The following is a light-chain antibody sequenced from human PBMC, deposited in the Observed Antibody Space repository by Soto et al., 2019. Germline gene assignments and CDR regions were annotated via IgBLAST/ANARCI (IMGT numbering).Light chain of an antibody. J-gene: IGLJ1*01. CDR1: SSDVGGYKY. CDR2: TVN. Sequence: QSALTQPASVSGSTGQSITISCTGTSSDVGGYKYVSWYQQHPGKAPKLLIYTVNNRPSGVSNRFSGSKSGNTASLTISGLQAEDEADYYCSSYTSSSSYIFGTGTKLTVL. V-gene: IGLV2-14*03. CDR3: SSYTSSSSYI.